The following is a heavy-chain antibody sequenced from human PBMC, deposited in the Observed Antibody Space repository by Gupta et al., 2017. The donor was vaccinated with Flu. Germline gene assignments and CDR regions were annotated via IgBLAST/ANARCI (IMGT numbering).Heavy chain of an antibody. CDR3: AKDKNITIFGVVMN. D-gene: IGHD3-3*01. CDR2: ISGSGDST. V-gene: IGHV3-23*01. J-gene: IGHJ4*02. Sequence: RQAPGKGLEWVSGISGSGDSTYYADSVKGRFTISRDNFKYTLYLQMNSLRAEDTAVYYCAKDKNITIFGVVMNWGQGTLVTVSS.